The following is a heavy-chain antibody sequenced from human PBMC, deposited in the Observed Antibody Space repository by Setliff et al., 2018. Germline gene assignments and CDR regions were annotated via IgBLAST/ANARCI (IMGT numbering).Heavy chain of an antibody. V-gene: IGHV3-73*01. CDR3: AITMTTGVDFFDY. D-gene: IGHD4-17*01. CDR1: GFTFSGSA. J-gene: IGHJ4*02. Sequence: GGSLRLSCAASGFTFSGSAVYWVRQASGRGLEWVGRIRSKADSYATAYAASVKARFTISRDDSKNTAYLQVNSLKTEDTAVYYCAITMTTGVDFFDYWGQGIRVTVSS. CDR2: IRSKADSYAT.